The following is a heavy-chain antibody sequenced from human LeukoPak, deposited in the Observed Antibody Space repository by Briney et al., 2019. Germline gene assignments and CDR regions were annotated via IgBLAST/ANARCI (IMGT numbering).Heavy chain of an antibody. CDR2: IYHRGST. J-gene: IGHJ2*01. CDR1: GGSISSSNW. D-gene: IGHD7-27*01. Sequence: SETLSLTCAVSGGSISSSNWWSWVRYPPGKGLEWIGEIYHRGSTNYNPSLKSRFTISVDKSKNQFSLKLSSVTAADTAVYYCARMVLGIYWYFDLWGRGTLVTVSS. CDR3: ARMVLGIYWYFDL. V-gene: IGHV4-4*02.